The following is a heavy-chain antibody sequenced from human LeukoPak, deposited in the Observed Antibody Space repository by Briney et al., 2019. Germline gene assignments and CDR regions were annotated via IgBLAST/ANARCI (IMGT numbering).Heavy chain of an antibody. CDR1: GGSISSYY. J-gene: IGHJ3*02. D-gene: IGHD4-17*01. CDR2: IYYSGST. CDR3: ARAIAVTTISGAVVDAFDI. Sequence: SETLSLTCTVSGGSISSYYWSWIRQPPGKGLEWIGYIYYSGSTNYNPSLKCRVTISVDTSKNQFSLKLSSVTAADTAVYYCARAIAVTTISGAVVDAFDIWGQGTMVTVSS. V-gene: IGHV4-59*01.